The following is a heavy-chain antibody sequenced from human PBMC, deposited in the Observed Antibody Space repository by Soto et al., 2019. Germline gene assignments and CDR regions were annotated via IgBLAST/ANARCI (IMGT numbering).Heavy chain of an antibody. J-gene: IGHJ4*02. CDR1: GGSISSGGYS. Sequence: QLQLQESGSGLVKPSQTLSLTCAVSGGSISSGGYSWSWIRQPPGKGLEWIGYIYHSGSTYYNPSLKSRVTISVDRSNNQFSLTLSSVTAADTAVYYCASLYGGTDRVDYWGQGTLVTVSS. D-gene: IGHD4-17*01. CDR2: IYHSGST. CDR3: ASLYGGTDRVDY. V-gene: IGHV4-30-2*01.